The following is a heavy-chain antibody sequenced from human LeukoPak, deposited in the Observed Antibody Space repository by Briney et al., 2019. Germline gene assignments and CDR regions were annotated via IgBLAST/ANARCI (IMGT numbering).Heavy chain of an antibody. CDR1: GGSFSGYY. J-gene: IGHJ4*02. D-gene: IGHD3-3*01. Sequence: SETLSLTCAVYGGSFSGYYWSWIRQPAGKGLEWIGRIYTSGSTNYNPSLKSRVTMSVDTSKNQFSLKLSSVTAADTAVYYCARYRRPYYDFWSGYFDYWGQGTLVTVSS. CDR2: IYTSGST. CDR3: ARYRRPYYDFWSGYFDY. V-gene: IGHV4-59*10.